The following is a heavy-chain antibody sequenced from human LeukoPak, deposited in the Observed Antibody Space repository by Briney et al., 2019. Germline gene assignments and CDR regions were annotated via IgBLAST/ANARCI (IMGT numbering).Heavy chain of an antibody. CDR3: AKDRYGSGNNYLDA. CDR2: MSYDGTKE. D-gene: IGHD3-10*01. Sequence: GRSLRLSCAASGFSFSSYAMHWVRQAPAKGLEWVAFMSYDGTKEHYADSVKGRFTISRDNSMNTLYLQINSLGPEDTAVYYCAKDRYGSGNNYLDAWGQGTLVTVPS. J-gene: IGHJ4*02. CDR1: GFSFSSYA. V-gene: IGHV3-30*18.